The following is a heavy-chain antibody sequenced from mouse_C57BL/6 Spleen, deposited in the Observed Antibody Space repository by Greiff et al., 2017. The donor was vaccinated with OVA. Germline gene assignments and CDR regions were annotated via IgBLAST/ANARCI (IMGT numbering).Heavy chain of an antibody. CDR3: ARSTTVVAREDY. J-gene: IGHJ2*01. D-gene: IGHD1-1*01. CDR2: IDPSDSYT. V-gene: IGHV1-50*01. Sequence: QVQLQQPGAELVKPGASVKLSCKASGYTFTSYWMQWVKQRPGQGLEWIGEIDPSDSYTNYNQKFKGKATLTVDTSSSTAYMQLSSLTSEDSAVYYCARSTTVVAREDYWGQGTTLTVSS. CDR1: GYTFTSYW.